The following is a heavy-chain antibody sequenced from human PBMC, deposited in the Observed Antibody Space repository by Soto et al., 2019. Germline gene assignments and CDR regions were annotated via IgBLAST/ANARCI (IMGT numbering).Heavy chain of an antibody. CDR2: ISAYNGNT. J-gene: IGHJ4*02. D-gene: IGHD3-22*01. V-gene: IGHV1-18*04. CDR1: GYTFTSYA. Sequence: ASVKVSCKASGYTFTSYAISWVRQAPGQGLEWMGWISAYNGNTNYAQQLQGRVTTTTDTSTSTAYMELRSLRSDDTAVYYCARVGRQSYYDGFPVYWGQGTLVTVSS. CDR3: ARVGRQSYYDGFPVY.